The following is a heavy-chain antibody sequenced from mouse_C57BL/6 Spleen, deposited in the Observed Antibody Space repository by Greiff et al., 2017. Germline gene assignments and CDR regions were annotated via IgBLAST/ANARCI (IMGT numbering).Heavy chain of an antibody. D-gene: IGHD1-1*01. CDR1: GYTFTSYW. Sequence: QVQLQQPGAELVKPGASVKESCKASGYTFTSYWMHWVKQRPGQGLEWIGRLHPSDSDTNYNQKFKGKATLTVDKSSSTAYMQLSSLTSEDTAVYYCAIYYGSSPYYCDYWGQGTTLTVSS. CDR3: AIYYGSSPYYCDY. J-gene: IGHJ2*01. CDR2: LHPSDSDT. V-gene: IGHV1-74*01.